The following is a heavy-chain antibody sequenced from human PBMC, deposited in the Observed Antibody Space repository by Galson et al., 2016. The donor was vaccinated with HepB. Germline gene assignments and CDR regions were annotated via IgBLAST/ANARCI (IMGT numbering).Heavy chain of an antibody. CDR2: ISGRGSML. D-gene: IGHD3-3*01. J-gene: IGHJ6*02. CDR1: GFTFSSYD. V-gene: IGHV3-23*01. Sequence: SLRLSCAASGFTFSSYDMSWVRQAPGKGLEWVSAISGRGSMLYYVDSVKGRFSISRDNSKNTLYLQMNSLRVEDTAVYYCANGGLSDLRSGYLYVWGQGTTVTVSS. CDR3: ANGGLSDLRSGYLYV.